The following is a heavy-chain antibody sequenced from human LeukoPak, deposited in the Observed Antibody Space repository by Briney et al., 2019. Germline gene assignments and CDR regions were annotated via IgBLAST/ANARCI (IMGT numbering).Heavy chain of an antibody. D-gene: IGHD6-13*01. CDR2: IIPIFGTA. J-gene: IGHJ5*02. V-gene: IGHV1-69*13. CDR1: GGTFSSYA. CDR3: ARFDPHPAAVPRGWFDP. Sequence: ASVKVSCKASGGTFSSYAISWVRQAPGQGLEWMGGIIPIFGTANYAQKFQGRVTITADESTSTAYMELSSLRSEDTAVYYCARFDPHPAAVPRGWFDPWGQGTLVTVSS.